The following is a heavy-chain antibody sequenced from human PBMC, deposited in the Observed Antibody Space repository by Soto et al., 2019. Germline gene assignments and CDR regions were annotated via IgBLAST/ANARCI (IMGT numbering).Heavy chain of an antibody. V-gene: IGHV3-30-3*01. J-gene: IGHJ5*02. D-gene: IGHD3-22*01. CDR2: ISYDGSNK. Sequence: PGGSLRLSXAASGFTFSSYAMHWVRQAPGKGLEWVAVISYDGSNKYYADSVKGRFTISRDNSKNTLYLQMNSLRAEDTAVYYCARDKHTMIVVLPWNWFDPWGQGTLVTVSS. CDR3: ARDKHTMIVVLPWNWFDP. CDR1: GFTFSSYA.